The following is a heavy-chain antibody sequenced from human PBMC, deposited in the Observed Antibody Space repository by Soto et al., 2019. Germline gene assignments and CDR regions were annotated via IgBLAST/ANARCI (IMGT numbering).Heavy chain of an antibody. CDR3: AQTVAGMLINWFDP. V-gene: IGHV2-5*02. D-gene: IGHD6-19*01. J-gene: IGHJ5*02. CDR2: IYWDDDK. CDR1: GFSLSTSGVG. Sequence: QITLKESGPTLVKPTQTLTLTCTFSGFSLSTSGVGVGWIRQPPGKALEWLALIYWDDDKRYSPSLKSRLTITNDTTKNQVVLTITNMDPVDTATYYCAQTVAGMLINWFDPWGQGTLVTVSS.